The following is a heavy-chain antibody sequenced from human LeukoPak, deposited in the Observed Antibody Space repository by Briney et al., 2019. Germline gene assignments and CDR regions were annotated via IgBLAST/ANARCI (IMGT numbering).Heavy chain of an antibody. CDR2: IRSKANSYAT. CDR1: GFTFSGSA. CDR3: TSGAQGIAAAGAVDY. D-gene: IGHD6-13*01. J-gene: IGHJ4*02. Sequence: GGSLRLSXAASGFTFSGSAMHWVRQASGKGLEWVGRIRSKANSYATAYAASVKGRFTISRDDSKNTAYLQMNGLKTEDTAVYYCTSGAQGIAAAGAVDYWGQGTLVTVSS. V-gene: IGHV3-73*01.